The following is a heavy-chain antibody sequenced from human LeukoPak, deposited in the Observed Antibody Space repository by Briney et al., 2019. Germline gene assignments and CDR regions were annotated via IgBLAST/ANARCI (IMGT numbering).Heavy chain of an antibody. CDR3: ARDPTYYYDSSGPL. J-gene: IGHJ4*02. V-gene: IGHV4-31*03. Sequence: SQTLSLTCTVSGGSISIGGYYWSWIRQHPGKGLEWIGYIYYSGSTYYNPSLKSRVTISVDTSKNQFSLKLSSVTAADTAVYYCARDPTYYYDSSGPLWGQGTLVTVSS. CDR2: IYYSGST. CDR1: GGSISIGGYY. D-gene: IGHD3-22*01.